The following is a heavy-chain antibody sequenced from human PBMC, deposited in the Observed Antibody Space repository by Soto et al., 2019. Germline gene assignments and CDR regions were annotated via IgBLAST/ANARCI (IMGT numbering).Heavy chain of an antibody. CDR2: ITSSGSYV. V-gene: IGHV3-21*01. D-gene: IGHD3-3*02. CDR1: GFTFSRNT. CDR3: VKDEGIEAMDV. Sequence: GGSLRLSCVTSGFTFSRNTLNWVRQAPGKGQEWVASITSSGSYVYYADTVKGRFSDSRDNAKQSLSLQMDSLRPDDSAIYFCVKDEGIEAMDVWGQGTTVTVSS. J-gene: IGHJ6*02.